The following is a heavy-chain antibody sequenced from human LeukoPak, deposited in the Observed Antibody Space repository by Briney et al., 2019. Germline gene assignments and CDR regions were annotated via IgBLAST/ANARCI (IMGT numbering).Heavy chain of an antibody. CDR1: GGSISSDY. Sequence: SETLSLTCTVSGGSISSDYWSWIRQPPGKGPEWVGYIYYGRSTNYNPSLKSRVTISVDTSNNQSSLKLSSVTAADTAVYYCARAGSGGYYYGMDVWGQGTTVTVSS. D-gene: IGHD6-19*01. CDR2: IYYGRST. J-gene: IGHJ6*02. V-gene: IGHV4-59*01. CDR3: ARAGSGGYYYGMDV.